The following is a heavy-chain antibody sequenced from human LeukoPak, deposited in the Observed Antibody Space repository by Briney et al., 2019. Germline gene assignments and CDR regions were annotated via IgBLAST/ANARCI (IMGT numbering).Heavy chain of an antibody. CDR2: IYTTGST. J-gene: IGHJ5*02. V-gene: IGHV4-4*08. Sequence: GSLRLSCAASGFTFSNAWMSWVRQAPGKGLEWIGHIYTTGSTKYNPSLKTRVTISVHTTKNQFSLKLSSVTAADTAVYYCARRRGLIVGATRFDPWGQGTLVTVSS. D-gene: IGHD1-26*01. CDR1: GFTFSNAW. CDR3: ARRRGLIVGATRFDP.